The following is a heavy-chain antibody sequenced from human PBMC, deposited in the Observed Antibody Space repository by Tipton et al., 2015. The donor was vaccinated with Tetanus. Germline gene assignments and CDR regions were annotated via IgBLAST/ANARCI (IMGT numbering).Heavy chain of an antibody. V-gene: IGHV1-69*01. CDR2: IIPMFGTE. CDR1: GGTFNSYT. CDR3: ARDQNGDFVY. Sequence: QVQLVQPGAEVKRPGSSVKVSCKASGGTFNSYTITWVRQAPGQGLEWMGGIIPMFGTETYSQDLQGRVSITADESTGTAYMELTNLKSEDTAVYYCARDQNGDFVYWGQGTLVTVSS. D-gene: IGHD4-17*01. J-gene: IGHJ4*02.